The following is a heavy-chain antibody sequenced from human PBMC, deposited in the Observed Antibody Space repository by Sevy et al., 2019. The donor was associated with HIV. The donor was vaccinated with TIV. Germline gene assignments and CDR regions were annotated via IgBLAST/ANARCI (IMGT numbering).Heavy chain of an antibody. CDR1: GGSISSYY. D-gene: IGHD3-3*01. V-gene: IGHV4-59*01. Sequence: SETLSLTCAVSGGSISSYYWTWIRQPPGKGLEWIGYVNYRGSTNYNPSLKSRRTMSVDISKNQFSLKLTSVTAADTAVYYCARDSSTGITVHGVVTYGMDVWGQGTTVTVSS. J-gene: IGHJ6*02. CDR2: VNYRGST. CDR3: ARDSSTGITVHGVVTYGMDV.